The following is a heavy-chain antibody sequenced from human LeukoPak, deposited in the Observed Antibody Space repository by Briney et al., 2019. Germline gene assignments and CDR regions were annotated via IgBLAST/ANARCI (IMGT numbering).Heavy chain of an antibody. CDR2: INPSGGST. CDR3: ARARGSGYYSAFDI. Sequence: ASVKVSCKVSGYTLTELSMHWVRQAPGQGLEWMGIINPSGGSTSYAQKFQGRVTMTRDASTSTVYMELSSLRSEDTAVYYCARARGSGYYSAFDIWGQGTMVIVSS. CDR1: GYTLTELS. J-gene: IGHJ3*02. V-gene: IGHV1-46*01. D-gene: IGHD3-22*01.